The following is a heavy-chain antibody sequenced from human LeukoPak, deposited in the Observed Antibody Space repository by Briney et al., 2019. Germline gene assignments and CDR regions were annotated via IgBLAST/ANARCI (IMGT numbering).Heavy chain of an antibody. CDR1: GFTFSNYA. J-gene: IGHJ4*02. CDR3: AKDAYSGYPTPYCFHY. Sequence: PWGSLRLSCAASGFTFSNYAMTWVRQAPGKGLEWVSSISGNGYNTYYGDSVKGRFTISRDNANNTLYLQMKSLRVEDTALYYCAKDAYSGYPTPYCFHYWGQGTLVTVSS. CDR2: ISGNGYNT. V-gene: IGHV3-23*01. D-gene: IGHD5-12*01.